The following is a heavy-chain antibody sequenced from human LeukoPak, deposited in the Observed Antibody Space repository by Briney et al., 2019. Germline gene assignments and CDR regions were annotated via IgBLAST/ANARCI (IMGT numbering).Heavy chain of an antibody. CDR3: AKRPIVGATTPCYFDY. CDR2: IKQDGSEK. Sequence: GGSLRLSCAASGFTFSTYWMNWVRQAPGKGLEWVANIKQDGSEKYYVDSVKGRFTISRDNSKNTLHLQMNSLRAEDTAVYYCAKRPIVGATTPCYFDYWGQGTLVTVSS. V-gene: IGHV3-7*03. D-gene: IGHD1-26*01. CDR1: GFTFSTYW. J-gene: IGHJ4*02.